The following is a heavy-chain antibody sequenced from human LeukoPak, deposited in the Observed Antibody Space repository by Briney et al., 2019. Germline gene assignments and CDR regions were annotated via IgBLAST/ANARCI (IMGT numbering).Heavy chain of an antibody. V-gene: IGHV4-39*07. CDR1: GGSISSSNYY. CDR3: ARHANYYGSGSYAPGYYYMDV. CDR2: IYYSGST. D-gene: IGHD3-10*01. Sequence: SETLSLTCTVSGGSISSSNYYWGWIRQPPGKGLDWIGSIYYSGSTYYNPSLKSRVTISVDTSKNQFSLKLSSVTAADTAMYYCARHANYYGSGSYAPGYYYMDVWGKGTTVTISS. J-gene: IGHJ6*03.